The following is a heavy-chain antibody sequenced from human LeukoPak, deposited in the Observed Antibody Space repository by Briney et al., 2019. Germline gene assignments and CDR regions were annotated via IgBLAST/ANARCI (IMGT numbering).Heavy chain of an antibody. V-gene: IGHV1-8*01. CDR3: ARVILAVAGSRTIGY. CDR1: GYTFTSYD. CDR2: MNPNSGNT. D-gene: IGHD6-19*01. Sequence: ASVKVSCKASGYTFTSYDINWVPQATGQGLDWIGWMNPNSGNTGYAQKFQGRVTMTTNTSISTAYMELSSLRSEDTSVYYCARVILAVAGSRTIGYWGQGTLVTASS. J-gene: IGHJ4*02.